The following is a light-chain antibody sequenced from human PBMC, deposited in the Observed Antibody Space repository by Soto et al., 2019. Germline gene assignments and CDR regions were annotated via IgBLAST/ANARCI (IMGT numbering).Light chain of an antibody. CDR1: QSVNNNY. CDR2: GAS. V-gene: IGKV3-20*01. Sequence: EIVLTQSPGTLSLSPGERATLSCRASQSVNNNYLAWYRQNPGQAPRLLIYGASSRAGGIPDRFRGSGSGTDFTLTISRLEPEDFEVYYCQQYVSSPRTFGQGTKVEIK. J-gene: IGKJ2*01. CDR3: QQYVSSPRT.